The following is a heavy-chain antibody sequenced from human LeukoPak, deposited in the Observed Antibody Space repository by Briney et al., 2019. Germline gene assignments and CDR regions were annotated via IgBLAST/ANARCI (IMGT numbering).Heavy chain of an antibody. Sequence: PGGSPRLSCAASGFTFSSYAMHWVRQAPGKGLEWVAVISYDGSNKYYADSVKGRFTISRDNSKNTLYLQMNSLRAEDTAVYYCERPNELITMVRGVITNRFDPWGQGTVVTVSS. D-gene: IGHD3-10*01. V-gene: IGHV3-30-3*01. J-gene: IGHJ5*02. CDR1: GFTFSSYA. CDR2: ISYDGSNK. CDR3: ERPNELITMVRGVITNRFDP.